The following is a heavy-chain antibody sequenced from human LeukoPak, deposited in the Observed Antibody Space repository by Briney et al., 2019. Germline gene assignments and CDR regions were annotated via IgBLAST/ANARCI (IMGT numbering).Heavy chain of an antibody. J-gene: IGHJ3*02. CDR1: GYTLTELS. CDR2: FDPEDGET. Sequence: ASVKVSCTVSGYTLTELSMHWVRQAPGKGLEWMGGFDPEDGETIYAQKFQGRVTMTEDTSTDTAYMELSSLRPEDTAVYYCATGSGSGSYYNWDAFDIWGQGTMVTVSS. D-gene: IGHD3-10*01. V-gene: IGHV1-24*01. CDR3: ATGSGSGSYYNWDAFDI.